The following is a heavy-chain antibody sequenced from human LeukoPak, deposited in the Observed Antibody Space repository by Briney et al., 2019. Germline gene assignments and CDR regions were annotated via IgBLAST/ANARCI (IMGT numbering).Heavy chain of an antibody. CDR2: IKQDGSEK. CDR1: GFTFSTYW. CDR3: ARGGYQLLWD. D-gene: IGHD2-2*01. V-gene: IGHV3-7*04. J-gene: IGHJ4*02. Sequence: GGSLRLSCAASGFTFSTYWMSWVRQAPGTGLEWVASIKQDGSEKSYVDSVKGRFTISRDNAKNSLYLQMNSLRAEDTAVYYCARGGYQLLWDWGQGTLVTVSS.